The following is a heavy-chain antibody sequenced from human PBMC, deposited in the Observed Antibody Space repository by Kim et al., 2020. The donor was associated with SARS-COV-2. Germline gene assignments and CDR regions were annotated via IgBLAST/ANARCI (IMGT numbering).Heavy chain of an antibody. V-gene: IGHV4-59*13. CDR3: ARVSCSSASCSKRGAFDI. J-gene: IGHJ3*02. CDR2: IYPSGIT. Sequence: SETLSLTCTVSGGSISSFYWNWIRQPPGKGLEWIGYIYPSGITNYNPSLKSRLTMSVDTSKNQFSLILSSVTAADTAVYYCARVSCSSASCSKRGAFDIWGQGTMVPVSS. CDR1: GGSISSFY. D-gene: IGHD2-2*01.